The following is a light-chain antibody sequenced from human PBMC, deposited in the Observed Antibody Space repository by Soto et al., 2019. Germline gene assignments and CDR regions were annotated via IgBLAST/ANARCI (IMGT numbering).Light chain of an antibody. V-gene: IGLV2-23*01. J-gene: IGLJ3*02. CDR2: EGS. Sequence: QSALTQPASVSGSPGQSITISCTGTSSDVGSYNLVSWYQQHPGKAPKLMIYEGSKRPSGVSNRFSGSKSGNTASLTSSGRQAEDEADYYCCSYAGSSTWVFGGGTTLTVL. CDR3: CSYAGSSTWV. CDR1: SSDVGSYNL.